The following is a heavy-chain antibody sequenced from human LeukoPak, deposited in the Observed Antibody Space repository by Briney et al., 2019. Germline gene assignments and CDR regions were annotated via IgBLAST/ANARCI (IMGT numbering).Heavy chain of an antibody. CDR1: GYTFTSYG. D-gene: IGHD3-10*01. CDR2: ISAYNGNT. Sequence: GESLKISCQASGYTFTSYGISWVRQAPGQGLEWMGWISAYNGNTNYAQKLQGRVTMTTDTSTSTAYMELRSLRSDDTAVYYCARSYGSGSPSNYWGQGTLVTVSS. V-gene: IGHV1-18*01. J-gene: IGHJ4*02. CDR3: ARSYGSGSPSNY.